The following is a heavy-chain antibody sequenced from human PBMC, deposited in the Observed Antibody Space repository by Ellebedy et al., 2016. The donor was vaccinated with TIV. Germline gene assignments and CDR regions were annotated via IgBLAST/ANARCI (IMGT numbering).Heavy chain of an antibody. Sequence: GESLKISCAASGFTFSSYGMHWVRQAPGKGLEWVAVIWYDGSNKYYADSVKGRFTISRDNSKNTLYLQMNSLRAEDTAVYYCARDRVTDGSYYAMDVWGQGTTVTVSS. CDR1: GFTFSSYG. CDR3: ARDRVTDGSYYAMDV. D-gene: IGHD2-21*02. V-gene: IGHV3-33*01. CDR2: IWYDGSNK. J-gene: IGHJ6*02.